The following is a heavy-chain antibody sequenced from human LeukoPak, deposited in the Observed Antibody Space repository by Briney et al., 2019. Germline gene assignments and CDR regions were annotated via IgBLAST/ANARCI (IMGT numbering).Heavy chain of an antibody. Sequence: GGSLRLSCAASGFTFSSYSMNWVRQGPGKGLEWVSSISSTSSYIYYADSVKGRFIISRDNAKNSLYLQMNSLRTEDTAVYYCARERPGEDTFDIWGQGTMVTVSS. CDR1: GFTFSSYS. CDR2: ISSTSSYI. J-gene: IGHJ3*02. D-gene: IGHD7-27*01. V-gene: IGHV3-21*01. CDR3: ARERPGEDTFDI.